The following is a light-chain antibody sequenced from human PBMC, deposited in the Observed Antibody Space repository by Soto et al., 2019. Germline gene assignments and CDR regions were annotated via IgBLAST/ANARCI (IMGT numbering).Light chain of an antibody. J-gene: IGKJ1*01. CDR1: QSVSSY. V-gene: IGKV3-11*01. CDR2: DAS. Sequence: EIVFTQSPATLSVAPGERATLSFMASQSVSSYLAWYQQKPGQAPRLLIYDASNRATGIPARFSGSGSGTDFTLTISSLEPEDFAVYYCQQRSNWPRTFGQGTKVDIK. CDR3: QQRSNWPRT.